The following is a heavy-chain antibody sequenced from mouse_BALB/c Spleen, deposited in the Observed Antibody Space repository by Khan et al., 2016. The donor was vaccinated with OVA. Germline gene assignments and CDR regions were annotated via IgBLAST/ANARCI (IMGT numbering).Heavy chain of an antibody. J-gene: IGHJ4*01. CDR1: GYTFTSYW. V-gene: IGHV1S41*01. D-gene: IGHD1-1*01. Sequence: DLVKPGASVKLSCKASGYTFTSYWINWIKQRPGQGLEWIGRIAPGSGSTSYNEMFKDKTILTIDTSSTTAYIQLISLSSEVSAFYFCARSNYYGSVLYAMDYWGQGTSVTVSS. CDR2: IAPGSGST. CDR3: ARSNYYGSVLYAMDY.